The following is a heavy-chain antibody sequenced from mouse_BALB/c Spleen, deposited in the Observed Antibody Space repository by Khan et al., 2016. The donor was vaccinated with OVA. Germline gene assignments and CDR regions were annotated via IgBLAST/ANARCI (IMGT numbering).Heavy chain of an antibody. D-gene: IGHD3-1*01. V-gene: IGHV3-6*02. Sequence: EVKLEVSGPGLVKPSQSLSLSCSVTAYSITSGYFWNWIRQLPGNKLEWMGYIRYDGNSNYNPSLKNRISITRDTSRNQFFLKLISVTPEDTATYFCARGGSSGPAWFAYWGQGTLVTVSA. J-gene: IGHJ3*01. CDR3: ARGGSSGPAWFAY. CDR2: IRYDGNS. CDR1: AYSITSGYF.